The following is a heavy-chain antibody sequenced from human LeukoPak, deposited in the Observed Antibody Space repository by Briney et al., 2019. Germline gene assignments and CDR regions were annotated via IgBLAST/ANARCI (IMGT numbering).Heavy chain of an antibody. V-gene: IGHV4-59*01. CDR2: IYYSGST. J-gene: IGHJ4*02. D-gene: IGHD1-26*01. CDR1: GGSISSYY. CDR3: ARVGIVGANRPYYFDY. Sequence: SETLSLTCTVSGGSISSYYWSWIRQPPGKGLEWIGYIYYSGSTNYNPSLKSRVTISVDTSKNQFSLKLSSVTAADTAVYYCARVGIVGANRPYYFDYWGQGTLVTVSS.